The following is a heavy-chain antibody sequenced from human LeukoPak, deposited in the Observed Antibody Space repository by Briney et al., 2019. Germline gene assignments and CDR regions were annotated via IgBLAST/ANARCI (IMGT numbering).Heavy chain of an antibody. CDR3: AKTGSSTSWTDYYYYYGMDV. V-gene: IGHV3-23*01. D-gene: IGHD2-2*01. J-gene: IGHJ6*02. CDR2: ISGSGGST. CDR1: GFTFSSYA. Sequence: PGGSLRLSCAASGFTFSSYAMSWVRQAPGKGLEWVSAISGSGGSTYYADSVKGRFTISRDNSKSTLYLQMNSLRAEDTAVYYCAKTGSSTSWTDYYYYYGMDVWGQGTTVTVSS.